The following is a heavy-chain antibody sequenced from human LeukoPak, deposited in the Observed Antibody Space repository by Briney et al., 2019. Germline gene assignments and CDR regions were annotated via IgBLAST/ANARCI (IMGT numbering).Heavy chain of an antibody. CDR3: ARAPPPTHYGDLYYFDY. CDR1: GGSISSGDYY. CDR2: IYYSGST. Sequence: PSETLSLTCTVSGGSISSGDYYWSWIRQPPGKGLEWIGYIYYSGSTYYNPSLKSRVTISVDTSKNQFSLKLSSVTAADTAVYYCARAPPPTHYGDLYYFDYWGQGNPGHRLL. J-gene: IGHJ4*02. D-gene: IGHD4-17*01. V-gene: IGHV4-30-4*01.